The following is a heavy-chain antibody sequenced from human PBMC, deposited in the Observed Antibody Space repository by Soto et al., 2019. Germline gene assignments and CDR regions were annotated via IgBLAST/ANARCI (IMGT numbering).Heavy chain of an antibody. CDR3: AKVVWGSYREPFDY. CDR1: GFTFSSYA. CDR2: ISGSGGST. J-gene: IGHJ4*02. V-gene: IGHV3-23*01. D-gene: IGHD3-16*02. Sequence: GGSLRLSCAASGFTFSSYAMSWVRQAPGKGLEWVSAISGSGGSTYYADSVKGRFTISRDNSKNTLYLQMNSLRARDTAVYYCAKVVWGSYREPFDYWGQGTLVTVSS.